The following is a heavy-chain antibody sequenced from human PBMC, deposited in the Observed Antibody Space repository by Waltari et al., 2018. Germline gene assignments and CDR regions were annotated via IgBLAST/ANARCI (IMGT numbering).Heavy chain of an antibody. Sequence: QVQLVESGGGVVQPGGSLRLSCAASGFTFSSYGMHWVRQAPGKGLEWVAFIRYDGSNKYYADSVKGRFTISRDNSKNTLYLQMNSLRAEDTAVYYCAKGSLFDYWGQGTLVIVSS. CDR1: GFTFSSYG. J-gene: IGHJ4*02. V-gene: IGHV3-30*02. CDR2: IRYDGSNK. D-gene: IGHD1-26*01. CDR3: AKGSLFDY.